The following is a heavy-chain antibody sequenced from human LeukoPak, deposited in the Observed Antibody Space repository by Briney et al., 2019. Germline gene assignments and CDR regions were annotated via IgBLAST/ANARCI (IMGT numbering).Heavy chain of an antibody. D-gene: IGHD1-1*01. Sequence: GRSLRLSCAATGFTLENFDMYWVRQAPGKGLKWVAVMSSDESDEYYADSVQGRFTISRDDSKNTVYLQMNSLRAEDTAVYYCAKENWSDEWDYYFDYWGQGTLVTVSS. V-gene: IGHV3-30*18. CDR2: MSSDESDE. CDR1: GFTLENFD. CDR3: AKENWSDEWDYYFDY. J-gene: IGHJ4*02.